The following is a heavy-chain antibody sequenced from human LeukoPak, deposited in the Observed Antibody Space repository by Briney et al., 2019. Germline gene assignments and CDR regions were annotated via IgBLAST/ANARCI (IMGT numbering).Heavy chain of an antibody. J-gene: IGHJ4*02. D-gene: IGHD3-22*01. Sequence: KTSETLSLTCTVSGGSVSSGSYYWSWIRQPPGKGLEWIGYIYYSGSTNYNPSLKSRVTISVDTSKNQFSLKLSSVTAADTAVYYCASFSSGHYYWGQGTLVTVSS. CDR3: ASFSSGHYY. CDR2: IYYSGST. CDR1: GGSVSSGSYY. V-gene: IGHV4-61*01.